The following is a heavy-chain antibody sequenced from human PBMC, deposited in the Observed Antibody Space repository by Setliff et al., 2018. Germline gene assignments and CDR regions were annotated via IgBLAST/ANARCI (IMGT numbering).Heavy chain of an antibody. CDR3: ARDKYGSGSYYKGYFDY. CDR1: GYTFTSYG. J-gene: IGHJ4*02. D-gene: IGHD3-10*01. CDR2: ISAYNGNT. Sequence: GASVKVSCKASGYTFTSYGISWVRQAPGQGLEWMGWISAYNGNTNYAQKLQGRVTMTTDTSTSTAYMELRSLRSDDTAVYYCARDKYGSGSYYKGYFDYWGQGTLVTVSS. V-gene: IGHV1-18*01.